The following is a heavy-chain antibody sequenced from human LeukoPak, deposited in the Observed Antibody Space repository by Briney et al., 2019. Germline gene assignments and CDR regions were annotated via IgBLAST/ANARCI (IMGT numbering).Heavy chain of an antibody. CDR1: GYTFTSYY. J-gene: IGHJ4*02. D-gene: IGHD6-13*01. CDR2: INPSGGST. V-gene: IGHV1-46*01. CDR3: ASSPKAAAAFYYFDY. Sequence: ASVKVSCKGSGYTFTSYYMHWVRQAPGQGLEWRGVINPSGGSTSYAQKFQGRVTMTRDTSTSTLYMELSSLRSEDTAVYYCASSPKAAAAFYYFDYWGQGTLVTVSS.